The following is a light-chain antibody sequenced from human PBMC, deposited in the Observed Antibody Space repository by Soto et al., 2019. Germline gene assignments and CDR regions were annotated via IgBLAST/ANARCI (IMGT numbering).Light chain of an antibody. CDR1: SSDVGGYDF. J-gene: IGLJ1*01. CDR2: EVS. V-gene: IGLV2-8*01. CDR3: SSYVGSNNYV. Sequence: QSVLTQPPSASGSPGQSVTISCTGTSSDVGGYDFVSWYQQHPGKAPKLMIHEVSKRPSGVPDRFSGSKSGNTASLTVSGLQAEDEADYYCSSYVGSNNYVFGTGTKVTVL.